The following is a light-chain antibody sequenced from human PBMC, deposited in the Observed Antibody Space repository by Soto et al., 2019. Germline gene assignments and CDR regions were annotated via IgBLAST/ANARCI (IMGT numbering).Light chain of an antibody. V-gene: IGKV2-28*01. CDR1: QSLLHSDGYKY. Sequence: IVMTQSPVSLPVTPGEPASISCKSSQSLLHSDGYKYLDWYVQKAGQSPQLLIYLGSHRASGVPDRISGSGSGTDFTLKISKVEADDVGVYYCMQTLQTPCTFGPGTKVDIK. CDR2: LGS. J-gene: IGKJ3*01. CDR3: MQTLQTPCT.